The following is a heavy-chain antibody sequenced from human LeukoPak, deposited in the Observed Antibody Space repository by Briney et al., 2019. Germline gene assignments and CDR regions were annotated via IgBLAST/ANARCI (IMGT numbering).Heavy chain of an antibody. CDR2: IYYSGST. CDR1: GGSISSGDYY. J-gene: IGHJ4*02. V-gene: IGHV4-30-4*01. Sequence: SETLSLTCTVSGGSISSGDYYWSWIRQPPGKGLEWIGYIYYSGSTYYNPSLQSRVIISVDTSKNQFSLKLTSVTAADTAVYYCARALYSMTTVTSEYWFDYWGQGTLVTVSS. CDR3: ARALYSMTTVTSEYWFDY. D-gene: IGHD4-17*01.